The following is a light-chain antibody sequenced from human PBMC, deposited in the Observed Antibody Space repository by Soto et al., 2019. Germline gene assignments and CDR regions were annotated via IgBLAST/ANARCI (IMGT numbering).Light chain of an antibody. Sequence: EIVLTQSPGTLSLSPGERATLSCRASQSVSNNYLAWYQQKPGQAPRLLIHGVSNRATGIPERFSGSGYGTDFTLTISRLEPEDFAVYYSQQYGTSPRTFGQGTKVEFK. CDR2: GVS. CDR3: QQYGTSPRT. CDR1: QSVSNNY. J-gene: IGKJ1*01. V-gene: IGKV3-20*01.